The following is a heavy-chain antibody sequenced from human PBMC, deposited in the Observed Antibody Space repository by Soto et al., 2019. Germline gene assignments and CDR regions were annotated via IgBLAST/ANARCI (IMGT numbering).Heavy chain of an antibody. CDR1: GYTFTSYD. J-gene: IGHJ4*02. Sequence: QVQLVQSGAEVKKPGASVKVACKASGYTFTSYDINWVRQATGQGLEWMGWMNPNSGNTGYAQKCQXXVTMTRNTSISTAYMELSSLRSEDTAVYYCARSTNDYGDRHWGQGTLVTVSS. V-gene: IGHV1-8*01. D-gene: IGHD4-17*01. CDR2: MNPNSGNT. CDR3: ARSTNDYGDRH.